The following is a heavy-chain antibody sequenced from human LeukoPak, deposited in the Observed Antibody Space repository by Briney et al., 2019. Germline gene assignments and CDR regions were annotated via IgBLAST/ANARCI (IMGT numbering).Heavy chain of an antibody. J-gene: IGHJ3*02. D-gene: IGHD3-22*01. V-gene: IGHV4-4*02. CDR3: AREDSYYDTSSFDI. CDR1: GTSISNSIW. CDR2: VYHSGST. Sequence: SETLFLTCAVSGTSISNSIWWSWVRQPPGKGLEWIGEVYHSGSTNYNPSLKSRVTISVDKSKNQFSLKLSSVTAADTAVYYCAREDSYYDTSSFDIWGQGTMVTVSS.